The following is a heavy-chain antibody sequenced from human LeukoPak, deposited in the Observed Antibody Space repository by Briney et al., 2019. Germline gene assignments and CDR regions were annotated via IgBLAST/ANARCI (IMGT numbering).Heavy chain of an antibody. CDR2: IYYSGST. V-gene: IGHV4-59*01. D-gene: IGHD4-11*01. CDR3: ARDRSYSNFAYFDY. Sequence: SETLSLTCTVSGGSISGYYWSWIRQSPGKELEWIGYIYYSGSTNYNPSLKSRVTISVDTSNNQFSLRLSSVTAADTAVYYCARDRSYSNFAYFDYWGQGTLVTVSS. CDR1: GGSISGYY. J-gene: IGHJ4*02.